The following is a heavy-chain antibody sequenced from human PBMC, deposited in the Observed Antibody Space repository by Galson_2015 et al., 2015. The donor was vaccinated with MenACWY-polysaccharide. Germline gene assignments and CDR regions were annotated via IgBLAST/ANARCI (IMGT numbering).Heavy chain of an antibody. CDR1: GFTFSSFW. CDR3: ARDPHCGAGCSIHDAFDV. D-gene: IGHD2-21*02. V-gene: IGHV3-74*01. CDR2: INTDGSGK. J-gene: IGHJ3*01. Sequence: SLRLSCAASGFTFSSFWMHWVRHAPGEGLVWVSRINTDGSGKSYADSVKGRFTVSRDNAKNTVYLQLNSLRAEDTAVYYCARDPHCGAGCSIHDAFDVWGQGTKVTVSS.